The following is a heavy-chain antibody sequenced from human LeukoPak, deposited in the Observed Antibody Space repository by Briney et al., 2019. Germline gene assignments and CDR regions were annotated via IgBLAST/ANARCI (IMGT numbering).Heavy chain of an antibody. V-gene: IGHV3-23*01. D-gene: IGHD3-10*01. CDR3: AKVPYSDYGSGRPPFMDV. J-gene: IGHJ6*02. CDR2: ISDSAGST. CDR1: GFTFSNYA. Sequence: GESLRLPCAASGFTFSNYAMSWVRQAPGKGLEWVSTISDSAGSTYYADSVKGRFTISRDNYKNTLYLQMDSLRAEDTAIYYCAKVPYSDYGSGRPPFMDVWGQGTTVAVSS.